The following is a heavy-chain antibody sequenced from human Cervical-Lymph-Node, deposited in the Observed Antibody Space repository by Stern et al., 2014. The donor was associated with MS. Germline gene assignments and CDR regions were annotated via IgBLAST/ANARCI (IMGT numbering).Heavy chain of an antibody. CDR2: IYPGDSDT. V-gene: IGHV5-51*01. CDR1: GYTFTNYL. CDR3: ARVHTAVLSPFDY. J-gene: IGHJ4*02. D-gene: IGHD5-18*01. Sequence: VQLVQSGAEVKKPGESLKISCKGSGYTFTNYLIAWVRQMPGKGLEWMGIIYPGDSDTTYSPSFQGQATISADKSISAAYLQWSSLKASDTAIYYCARVHTAVLSPFDYWGQGTLVTVSS.